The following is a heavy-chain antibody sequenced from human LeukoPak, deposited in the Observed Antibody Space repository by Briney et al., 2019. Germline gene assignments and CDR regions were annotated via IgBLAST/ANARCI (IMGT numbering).Heavy chain of an antibody. D-gene: IGHD5-18*01. J-gene: IGHJ4*02. CDR3: ARDSGYSYGLDY. Sequence: PSETLSLTCAVYGGSFSGYYWSWIRQPPVKGLEWIGEINHSGSTNYNPSLKSRVTISVDTSKNQFSLKLRSVDAADTAVYYCARDSGYSYGLDYWGQGTLVTVSS. V-gene: IGHV4-34*01. CDR2: INHSGST. CDR1: GGSFSGYY.